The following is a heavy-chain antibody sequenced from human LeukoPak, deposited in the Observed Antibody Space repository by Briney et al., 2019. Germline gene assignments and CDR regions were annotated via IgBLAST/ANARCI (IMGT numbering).Heavy chain of an antibody. J-gene: IGHJ3*02. CDR1: RYTFTGYY. D-gene: IGHD4-17*01. CDR3: ARRVMTTLLAVFDI. Sequence: ASVKVSCKASRYTFTGYYMHWVRQAPGQGLEWMGWINPNSGVTDYAQNFQGRVTMTRDTSISTAYVELSRLRSDDTAVYYCARRVMTTLLAVFDIWGQGTMVTVSS. V-gene: IGHV1-2*02. CDR2: INPNSGVT.